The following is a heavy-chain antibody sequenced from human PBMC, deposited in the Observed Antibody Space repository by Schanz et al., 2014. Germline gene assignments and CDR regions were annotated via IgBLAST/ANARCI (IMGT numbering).Heavy chain of an antibody. D-gene: IGHD1-1*01. V-gene: IGHV4-4*02. CDR2: IYETGRT. CDR1: RGSIGSTNW. Sequence: QVQLQESGPGLVKPSGTLSLTCTISRGSIGSTNWWSWLRQSPRKGLEWISDIYETGRTNYNPSLRSRAPVSVDTSTTQFSLRRTAVTAADTAVYYCARLEYTSGWQGFDYWGQGILVTVSP. J-gene: IGHJ4*02. CDR3: ARLEYTSGWQGFDY.